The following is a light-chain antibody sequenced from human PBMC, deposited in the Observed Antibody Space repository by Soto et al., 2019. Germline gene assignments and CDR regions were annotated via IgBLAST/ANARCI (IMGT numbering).Light chain of an antibody. Sequence: EIVLTQSPGTLSLSPGERATLSCRASQSVSSSYLAWFQQKPGQAPRLLIYGASRRATGIPDRFSGSGSGTDFTLTISRLEPEDFAVYSCHQYGSSLYTFGQGTKLEIK. V-gene: IGKV3-20*01. CDR1: QSVSSSY. CDR2: GAS. CDR3: HQYGSSLYT. J-gene: IGKJ2*01.